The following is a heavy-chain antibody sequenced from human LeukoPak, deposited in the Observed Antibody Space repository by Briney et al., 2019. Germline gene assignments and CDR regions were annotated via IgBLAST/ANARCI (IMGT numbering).Heavy chain of an antibody. CDR1: GYSISSGYY. Sequence: PSGTLSLTCAVSGYSISSGYYWGWIRQPPGRGLEWIGSIYYSGSTYYNPSLKSRVTISVDTSKNQFSLKLSSVTAADTAVYYCARHPDGGGGNSRYYYYYMDVWGKGTTVTVSS. CDR3: ARHPDGGGGNSRYYYYYMDV. V-gene: IGHV4-38-2*01. J-gene: IGHJ6*03. D-gene: IGHD4-23*01. CDR2: IYYSGST.